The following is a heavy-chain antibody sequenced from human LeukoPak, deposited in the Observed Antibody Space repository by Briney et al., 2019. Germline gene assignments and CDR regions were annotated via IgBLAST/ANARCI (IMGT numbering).Heavy chain of an antibody. J-gene: IGHJ4*02. CDR2: IYHSGST. CDR3: ARIAVAGSVIDY. D-gene: IGHD6-19*01. V-gene: IGHV4-38-2*01. Sequence: PSETLSLTCAVSGYSISSGYYWGWIRQPPGKGLGWIGNIYHSGSTYYNPSLKSRVIISVDTSKNQFSLKLSSVTAADTAVYYCARIAVAGSVIDYWGQGTLVTVSS. CDR1: GYSISSGYY.